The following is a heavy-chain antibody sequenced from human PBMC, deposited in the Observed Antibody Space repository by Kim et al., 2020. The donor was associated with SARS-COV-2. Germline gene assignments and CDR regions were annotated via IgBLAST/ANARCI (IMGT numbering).Heavy chain of an antibody. D-gene: IGHD1-26*01. J-gene: IGHJ4*02. Sequence: SVNGRFTISRDNSKNSLYLQMNSLRAEDTAVYYCARDRGGATGPGSHFDYWGQGTLVTVSS. CDR3: ARDRGGATGPGSHFDY. V-gene: IGHV3-21*01.